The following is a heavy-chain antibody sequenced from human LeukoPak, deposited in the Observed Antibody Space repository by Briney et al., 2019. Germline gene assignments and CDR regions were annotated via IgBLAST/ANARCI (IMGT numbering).Heavy chain of an antibody. V-gene: IGHV1-2*06. CDR2: INPNSGGT. D-gene: IGHD6-13*01. CDR1: GYTFTGYY. Sequence: ASVKVSCKASGYTFTGYYKHWVRQAPGQGLEWMGRINPNSGGTNYAQKFQGRVTMTRDTSISTAYMELSRLRSDDTAVYYCARGYIAAAGTIDYWGQGTLVTVSS. CDR3: ARGYIAAAGTIDY. J-gene: IGHJ4*02.